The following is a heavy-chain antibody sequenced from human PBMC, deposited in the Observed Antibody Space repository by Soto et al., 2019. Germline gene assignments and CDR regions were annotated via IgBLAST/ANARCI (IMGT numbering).Heavy chain of an antibody. Sequence: QLQLQESGPGLVKPSETLSLTGTVSGGSITSSSYYWVWIRQPPGKGLEWVGRIYYSGSTYCNPSTASKLTISADMAMNKLCPELRSVYAAATAVYFCAGIVVVPAASDYWGQGTLVTVSS. V-gene: IGHV4-39*01. D-gene: IGHD2-2*01. J-gene: IGHJ4*02. CDR2: IYYSGST. CDR1: GGSITSSSYY. CDR3: AGIVVVPAASDY.